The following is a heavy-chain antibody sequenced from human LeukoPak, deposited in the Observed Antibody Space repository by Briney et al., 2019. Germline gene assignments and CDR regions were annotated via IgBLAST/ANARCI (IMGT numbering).Heavy chain of an antibody. J-gene: IGHJ4*02. CDR1: GYTFTSYA. D-gene: IGHD3-3*01. CDR3: ARPRTYYDFWCGYPPFDY. Sequence: SVKVSCKASGYTFTSYAMNWVRQAPGEGLEWLGGIITNFGTTNYAQKYQGRVTITADESTSTVYMELSSLRSEDTAVYYCARPRTYYDFWCGYPPFDYWGQGTLVTVSS. CDR2: IITNFGTT. V-gene: IGHV1-69*13.